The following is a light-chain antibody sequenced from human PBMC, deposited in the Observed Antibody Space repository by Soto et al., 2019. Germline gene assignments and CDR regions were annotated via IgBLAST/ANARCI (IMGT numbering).Light chain of an antibody. CDR1: QSVSNNY. CDR2: GAS. V-gene: IGKV3-20*01. CDR3: QHYGSSLSIT. J-gene: IGKJ5*01. Sequence: ESVLTRSPRTLSLSPGERATLSCRASQSVSNNYLAWYQQKPGQAPRLLIYGASSRATGIPDRFSGSGSGTDFTLTISRLEPEDFAVYYCQHYGSSLSITFGQGTRLEIK.